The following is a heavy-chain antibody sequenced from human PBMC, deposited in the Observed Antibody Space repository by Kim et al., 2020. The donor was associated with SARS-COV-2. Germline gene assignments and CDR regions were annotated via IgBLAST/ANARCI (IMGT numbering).Heavy chain of an antibody. J-gene: IGHJ6*02. CDR1: GFTFSSYD. CDR3: ARQYPTTILIGSYGMDV. V-gene: IGHV3-13*01. CDR2: IGTAGDT. D-gene: IGHD3-9*01. Sequence: GGSLRLSCAASGFTFSSYDMHWVRQATGKGLEWVSAIGTAGDTYYPGSVKGRFTISRENAKNSLYLQMNSLRAGDTAVYYCARQYPTTILIGSYGMDVWGQGTTVTVSS.